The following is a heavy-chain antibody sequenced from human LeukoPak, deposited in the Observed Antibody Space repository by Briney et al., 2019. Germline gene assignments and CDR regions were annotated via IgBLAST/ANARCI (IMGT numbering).Heavy chain of an antibody. V-gene: IGHV4-59*01. CDR2: IYYSGST. Sequence: PSETLSLTCTVSGGSISRYYWSWIRQPPGKGLEWIGYIYYSGSTNYNPSPKSRVTISVDTSKNQFSLKLSSVTAADTALYYCASARLTRVTEFDYWGQGTLVTVSS. D-gene: IGHD4-17*01. CDR1: GGSISRYY. J-gene: IGHJ4*02. CDR3: ASARLTRVTEFDY.